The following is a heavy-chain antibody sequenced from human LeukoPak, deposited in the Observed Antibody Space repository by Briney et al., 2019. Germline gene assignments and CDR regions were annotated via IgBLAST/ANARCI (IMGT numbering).Heavy chain of an antibody. Sequence: VASVKVSCKASGGTFSSYAISWVRQAPGQGLEWMGGIIPIFGTANYAQKFQGRVTITADESTSTAYMELSSLGSEDTAVYYCARDPRSFGVVPDAFDIWGQGTMVTVSS. V-gene: IGHV1-69*13. J-gene: IGHJ3*02. CDR2: IIPIFGTA. D-gene: IGHD3-3*02. CDR1: GGTFSSYA. CDR3: ARDPRSFGVVPDAFDI.